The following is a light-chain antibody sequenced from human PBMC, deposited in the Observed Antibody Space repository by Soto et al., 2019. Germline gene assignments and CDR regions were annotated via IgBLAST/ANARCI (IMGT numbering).Light chain of an antibody. CDR1: QSVGHN. V-gene: IGKV3-15*01. Sequence: DIVMTQSPVTLSVSPGDRATLSCRASQSVGHNLAWFQQKPGQAPRLLIYGASAGATGIPDRFSGSGFGTEFTLPISRLQSEDLAVYYCQQYNNWPRTFGQGTKVEMK. J-gene: IGKJ1*01. CDR2: GAS. CDR3: QQYNNWPRT.